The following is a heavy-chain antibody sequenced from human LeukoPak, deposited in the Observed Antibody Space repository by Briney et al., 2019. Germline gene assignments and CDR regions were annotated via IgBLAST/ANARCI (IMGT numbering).Heavy chain of an antibody. CDR3: ARRPAAAATNWFDP. V-gene: IGHV4-61*02. D-gene: IGHD6-13*01. CDR2: IYTSGST. CDR1: GGSISSGSYY. Sequence: RSSETLSLTCTVSGGSISSGSYYWSWIRQPAGKGLEWIGRIYTSGSTNYNPSLKSRITISVDTSKNQFPLKLSSVTAADTAVYYCARRPAAAATNWFDPWGQGTLVTVSS. J-gene: IGHJ5*02.